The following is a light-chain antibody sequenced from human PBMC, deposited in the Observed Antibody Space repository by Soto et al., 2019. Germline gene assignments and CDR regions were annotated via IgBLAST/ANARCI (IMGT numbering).Light chain of an antibody. CDR1: QSVTSN. J-gene: IGKJ5*01. Sequence: EIVMTQSPATLSVSPGERVTLHCRASQSVTSNLAWYQHKPGQSPRLLIYRASARATGVPDRFSGSGSGTEFTLTISSLQYEDFAVYYCQQYNNWPPITFGQGTRLEIK. CDR3: QQYNNWPPIT. V-gene: IGKV3-15*01. CDR2: RAS.